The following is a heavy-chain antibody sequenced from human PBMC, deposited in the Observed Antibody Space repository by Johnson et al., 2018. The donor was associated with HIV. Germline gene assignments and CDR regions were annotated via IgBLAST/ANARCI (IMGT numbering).Heavy chain of an antibody. CDR1: GFTFSSYG. Sequence: QMLLVESGGGVVQPGRSLRLSCAASGFTFSSYGMHWVRQAPGKGLEWVAVIWYDGSNKYYADSVKGRFTISRDNSKNTLYLQMNSLRAEDTAVYYCAKSWKTRYSSGPPDAFEIWGQGTMVTVSS. CDR2: IWYDGSNK. J-gene: IGHJ3*02. V-gene: IGHV3-33*06. D-gene: IGHD6-19*01. CDR3: AKSWKTRYSSGPPDAFEI.